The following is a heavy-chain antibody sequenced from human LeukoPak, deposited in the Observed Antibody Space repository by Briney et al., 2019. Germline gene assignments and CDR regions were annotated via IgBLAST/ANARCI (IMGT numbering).Heavy chain of an antibody. J-gene: IGHJ4*02. Sequence: PGQSLKISCQASGYRFTNYSIGWVRQMPGKGLEWMGIIYHGDSDIIYSPSFQGQVTLSADKSISTAYLQWARLKASDTAMYYCARRVALAPTSFYFEHWGQGTLVTVSS. CDR3: ARRVALAPTSFYFEH. D-gene: IGHD3-3*02. CDR1: GYRFTNYS. CDR2: IYHGDSDI. V-gene: IGHV5-51*03.